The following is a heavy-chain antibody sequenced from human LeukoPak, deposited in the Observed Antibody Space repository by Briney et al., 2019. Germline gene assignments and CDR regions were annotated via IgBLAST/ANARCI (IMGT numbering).Heavy chain of an antibody. D-gene: IGHD1-26*01. V-gene: IGHV3-21*01. Sequence: PGGSLRLSCAASGFTFSSYSMNWVRQAPGKGLEWVSSISSSSSYIYYADSVKGRFTISRDNAKNSLYLQMNSLRAEDTAVYYCASHEEWKLLYYFDYWGQGTLVTVSS. CDR2: ISSSSSYI. J-gene: IGHJ4*02. CDR3: ASHEEWKLLYYFDY. CDR1: GFTFSSYS.